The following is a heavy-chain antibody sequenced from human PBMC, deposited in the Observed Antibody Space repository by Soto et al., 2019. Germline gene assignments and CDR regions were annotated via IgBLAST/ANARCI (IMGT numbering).Heavy chain of an antibody. V-gene: IGHV6-1*01. CDR2: TYYRSKWFN. CDR3: ARVFSDSSSFFDP. D-gene: IGHD6-13*01. J-gene: IGHJ5*02. Sequence: PSQTLSLTCAISGDSVSTNSVTWNWIRQSPSRGLEWLERTYYRSKWFNDYAVSVKGRITINPDTSNNQLSLKLSSVTAADTAVYYCARVFSDSSSFFDPWGPGTLVTVSS. CDR1: GDSVSTNSVT.